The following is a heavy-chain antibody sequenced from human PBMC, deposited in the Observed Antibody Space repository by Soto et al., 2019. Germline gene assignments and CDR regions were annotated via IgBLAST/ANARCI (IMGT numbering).Heavy chain of an antibody. CDR3: ACVIRQQFRYFYC. V-gene: IGHV4-59*08. J-gene: IGHJ4*02. CDR1: GGSISRYY. Sequence: SETLSLTCTVSGGSISRYYWSWIRQPPGKGLEWIWYIYYNVNTNYNPSLKSRVTISVDTSKNQFSLKLSSVTAVDTAVYYCACVIRQQFRYFYCWGQGTLVTVSS. D-gene: IGHD6-13*01. CDR2: IYYNVNT.